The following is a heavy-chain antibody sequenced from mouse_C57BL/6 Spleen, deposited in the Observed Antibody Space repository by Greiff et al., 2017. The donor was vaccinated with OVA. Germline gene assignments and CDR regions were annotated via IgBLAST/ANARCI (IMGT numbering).Heavy chain of an antibody. J-gene: IGHJ2*01. Sequence: EVQLVESEGGLVQPGSSMKLSCTASGFTFSDYYMAWVRQVPEKGLEWVAYINYDGSSTYYLDSLKSRFIISRDNAKNILYLQMSSLKSEDTATYYCAREGYYYGSSFFDYWGQGTTLTVSS. V-gene: IGHV5-16*01. CDR2: INYDGSST. CDR1: GFTFSDYY. D-gene: IGHD1-1*01. CDR3: AREGYYYGSSFFDY.